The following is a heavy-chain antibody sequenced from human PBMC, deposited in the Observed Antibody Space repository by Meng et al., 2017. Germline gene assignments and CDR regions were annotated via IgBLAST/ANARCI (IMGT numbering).Heavy chain of an antibody. Sequence: EWRLVEPGGGLIQPGGSLGLSCAASGFTVSSNYMSWVRQAPGKGLEWVSVIYSGGSTYYADSVKGRFTISRDNSKNTLYLQMNSLRAEDTAVYYCARGGSYYSYWGQGTLVTVSS. D-gene: IGHD1-26*01. J-gene: IGHJ4*02. CDR2: IYSGGST. CDR1: GFTVSSNY. CDR3: ARGGSYYSY. V-gene: IGHV3-53*01.